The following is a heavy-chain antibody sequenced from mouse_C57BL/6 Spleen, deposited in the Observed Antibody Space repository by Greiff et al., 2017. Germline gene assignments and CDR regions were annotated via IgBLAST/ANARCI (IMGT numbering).Heavy chain of an antibody. D-gene: IGHD2-3*01. CDR1: GFNIKDYY. CDR2: IDPEDGAT. CDR3: ARTSYGGYSFAY. Sequence: EVQLVESGAELVKPGASVKLSCTASGFNIKDYYMHWVKQRTEQGLEWIGRIDPEDGATKNAPKFQGKATITADPSSNTAYLQHSILTSEDTAVYYGARTSYGGYSFAYWGQGTLVTVSA. J-gene: IGHJ3*01. V-gene: IGHV14-2*01.